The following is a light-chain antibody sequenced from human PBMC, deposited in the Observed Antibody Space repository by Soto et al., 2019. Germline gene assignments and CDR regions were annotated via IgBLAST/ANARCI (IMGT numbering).Light chain of an antibody. CDR1: QNVSTY. J-gene: IGKJ3*01. CDR2: DAS. V-gene: IGKV3-11*01. Sequence: EIVLTQSPATLSLSPGERVTLSCRASQNVSTYLAWYQQKPGQAPRLLIYDASDRATGIPARFSGSGSGTDFTLTISSPEPEDSAEYYCRQRTNWLTFGPGTNVDIK. CDR3: RQRTNWLT.